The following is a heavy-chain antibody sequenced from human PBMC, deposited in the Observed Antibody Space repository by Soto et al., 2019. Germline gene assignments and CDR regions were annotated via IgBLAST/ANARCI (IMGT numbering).Heavy chain of an antibody. D-gene: IGHD3-10*01. V-gene: IGHV4-59*12. CDR2: IYYSGST. J-gene: IGHJ6*03. CDR3: ARDRRITMVRGGRPNYYYYYMDV. CDR1: GGSISSYY. Sequence: SETLSLTCTVSGGSISSYYWSWTRQPPGKGLEWIGYIYYSGSTNYNPSLKSRVTISVDTSKNQFSLKLSSVTAADTAVYYCARDRRITMVRGGRPNYYYYYMDVWGKGTTVTVSS.